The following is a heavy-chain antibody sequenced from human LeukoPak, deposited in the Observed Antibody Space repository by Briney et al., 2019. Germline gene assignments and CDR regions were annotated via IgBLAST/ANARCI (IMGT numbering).Heavy chain of an antibody. Sequence: ASVKVSCKASGYTFTDYTDYYIHWVRQAPGQGPEWMGWINPNSGVTYYAQKFNGRVTMTRDTSISTAYMELSSLTSDDTVFYFCVRVSTGWYFDFRGQGTLVTVSS. J-gene: IGHJ4*02. V-gene: IGHV1-2*02. CDR1: GYTFTDYTDYY. D-gene: IGHD6-19*01. CDR3: VRVSTGWYFDF. CDR2: INPNSGVT.